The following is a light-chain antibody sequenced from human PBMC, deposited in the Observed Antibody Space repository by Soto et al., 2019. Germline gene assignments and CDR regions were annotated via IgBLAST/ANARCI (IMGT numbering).Light chain of an antibody. CDR1: QSFSDY. J-gene: IGKJ5*01. CDR2: GAS. Sequence: DIVLTQSPDSLAVSLGERATLSCKSSQSFSDYLAWYQQKPGQAPRLLIYGASSRATGIPDRFSGSGSGTDFTLTISRLEPEDFAVYYCQQYGSSGTFGQGTRLEIK. CDR3: QQYGSSGT. V-gene: IGKV3-20*01.